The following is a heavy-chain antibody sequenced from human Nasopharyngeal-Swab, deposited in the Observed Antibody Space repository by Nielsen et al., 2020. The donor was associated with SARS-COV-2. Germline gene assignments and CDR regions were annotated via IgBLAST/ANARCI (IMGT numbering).Heavy chain of an antibody. V-gene: IGHV3-49*04. CDR3: TRAMVRGAPNWFDP. CDR1: GFTFGDYA. D-gene: IGHD3-10*01. Sequence: GESLKISCTASGFTFGDYAMSWVRQAPGKGLEWVGFIRSKAYGGATEYAASAKGRFTISRDDSKSIAYLQMNSLKTEDTAVYYCTRAMVRGAPNWFDPWGQGTLVTVSS. J-gene: IGHJ5*02. CDR2: IRSKAYGGAT.